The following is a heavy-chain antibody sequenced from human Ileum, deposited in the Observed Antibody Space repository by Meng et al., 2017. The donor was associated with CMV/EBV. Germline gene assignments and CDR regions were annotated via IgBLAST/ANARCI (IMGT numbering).Heavy chain of an antibody. CDR2: IYYSGST. J-gene: IGHJ4*02. D-gene: IGHD2-15*01. V-gene: IGHV4-30-4*08. CDR1: GGSISSGDYY. Sequence: QVPLQASGPGLVKPSQTLSLTCTVSGGSISSGDYYWSWIRQPPGKGLEWIGYIYYSGSTYYNPSLKSRVTISVDTSKNQFSLKLSSVTAADTAVYYCARQRGYCSGGSCYHFDYWGQGTLVTVSS. CDR3: ARQRGYCSGGSCYHFDY.